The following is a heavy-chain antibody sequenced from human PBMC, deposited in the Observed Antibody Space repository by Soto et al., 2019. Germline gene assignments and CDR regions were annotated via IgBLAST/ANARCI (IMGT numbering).Heavy chain of an antibody. CDR2: IKQDGSEK. CDR1: GFTFSSYW. J-gene: IGHJ6*02. D-gene: IGHD6-13*01. V-gene: IGHV3-7*01. CDR3: ARERTARYSSSWCPAPYYYYGMDV. Sequence: SGGSLRLSCAASGFTFSSYWMSWVRQAPGKGLEWVANIKQDGSEKYYVDSVKGRFTISRDNAKNSLYLQMNSLRAEDTAVYYCARERTARYSSSWCPAPYYYYGMDVWGQGTTVTVSS.